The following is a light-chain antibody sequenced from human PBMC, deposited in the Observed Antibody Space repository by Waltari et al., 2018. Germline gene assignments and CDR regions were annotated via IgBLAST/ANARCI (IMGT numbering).Light chain of an antibody. Sequence: AIRMTPSPSSFPASPGHRGTITCRASQGISSYLAWSQQKPGKAPKLLIYAASTLQRGVPSRFSGSGSGTDFTLTISCLQSEDFATYYCQQYYSYPPSFGQGTKLEIK. J-gene: IGKJ2*03. CDR1: QGISSY. CDR3: QQYYSYPPS. V-gene: IGKV1-8*01. CDR2: AAS.